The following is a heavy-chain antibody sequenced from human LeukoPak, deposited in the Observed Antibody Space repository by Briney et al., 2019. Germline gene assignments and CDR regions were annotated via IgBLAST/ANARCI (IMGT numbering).Heavy chain of an antibody. D-gene: IGHD1-26*01. CDR3: AKTGRGTTTFHYLDY. CDR2: ISGSGGST. J-gene: IGHJ4*02. V-gene: IGHV3-23*01. Sequence: GGSLRLSCAASAFTFSSYAMTWVGQAPGKGLEWVSAISGSGGSTYHADSVKGRFTISRDNSKNTLFLQMNSLRAEDTAVYCFAKTGRGTTTFHYLDYWGQGTLVTVSS. CDR1: AFTFSSYA.